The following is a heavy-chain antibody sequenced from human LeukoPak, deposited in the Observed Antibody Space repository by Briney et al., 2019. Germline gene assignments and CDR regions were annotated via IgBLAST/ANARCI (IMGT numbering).Heavy chain of an antibody. CDR2: INHSGST. CDR3: ARGLGPRYCSSTSCRALFDY. V-gene: IGHV4-34*01. J-gene: IGHJ4*02. D-gene: IGHD2-2*01. Sequence: SETLSLTCAVYGGSFSGYYWSWIRQPPGEGLEWIGEINHSGSTNYNPSLKSRVTISVDTSKNQFSLKLSSVTAADTAVNYCARGLGPRYCSSTSCRALFDYWGQGTLVTVSS. CDR1: GGSFSGYY.